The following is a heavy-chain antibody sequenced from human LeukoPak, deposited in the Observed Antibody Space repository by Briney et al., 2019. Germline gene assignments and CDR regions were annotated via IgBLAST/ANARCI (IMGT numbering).Heavy chain of an antibody. V-gene: IGHV4-34*01. D-gene: IGHD6-19*01. CDR3: AREYSSGWGTRSAFDY. CDR1: GGSFSGYY. J-gene: IGHJ4*02. Sequence: SETLSLTCAVYGGSFSGYYWSWIRHPPGKGLEWIGEINHSGSTNYNPSLKSRVTISVDTSKNQFSLKLSSVTAADTAVCYCAREYSSGWGTRSAFDYWGRGTLVTVSS. CDR2: INHSGST.